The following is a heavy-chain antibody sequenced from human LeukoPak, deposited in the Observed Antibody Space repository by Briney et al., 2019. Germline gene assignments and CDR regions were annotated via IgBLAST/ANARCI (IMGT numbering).Heavy chain of an antibody. CDR3: ARLGVAAAGRDFDY. V-gene: IGHV5-10-1*01. Sequence: GASLKISSKGSGSRFTSYWISWVRQMPGKGLEWMGRIDPSDSYTNYSPSFQGHVTISADKSISTAYLQWSSLKASDTAMYYCARLGVAAAGRDFDYWGQGTLVTVSS. J-gene: IGHJ4*02. CDR1: GSRFTSYW. CDR2: IDPSDSYT. D-gene: IGHD6-13*01.